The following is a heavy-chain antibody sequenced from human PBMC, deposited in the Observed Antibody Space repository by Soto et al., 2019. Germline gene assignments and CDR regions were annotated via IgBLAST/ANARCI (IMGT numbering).Heavy chain of an antibody. D-gene: IGHD6-19*01. CDR2: ISGSGGST. Sequence: EVQLLESGGGLVQPGGSLRLSCAASGFTFSSYAMSWVRQAPGKGLEWVSAISGSGGSTYYADSVKGRFTNSRDNSKNTLYLQMDSLRAADTAVYYCAKAGDSSGWPREINWGQGTLVTVAS. J-gene: IGHJ4*02. CDR1: GFTFSSYA. V-gene: IGHV3-23*01. CDR3: AKAGDSSGWPREIN.